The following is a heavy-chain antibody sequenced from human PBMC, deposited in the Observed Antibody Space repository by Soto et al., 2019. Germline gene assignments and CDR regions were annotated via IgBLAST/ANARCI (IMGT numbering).Heavy chain of an antibody. J-gene: IGHJ4*02. CDR3: AGLYGKFNY. Sequence: EVQLVESGGGLVQPGGSLRLSCAASGSIFSSYWMHWVRQAPGKGLVWVSRTNNDGSSTRYADSVKGRFTISRDNAKNTLYLQMNSLRVEDTAVYYCAGLYGKFNYWSQGTLVTVSS. D-gene: IGHD4-17*01. V-gene: IGHV3-74*01. CDR1: GSIFSSYW. CDR2: TNNDGSST.